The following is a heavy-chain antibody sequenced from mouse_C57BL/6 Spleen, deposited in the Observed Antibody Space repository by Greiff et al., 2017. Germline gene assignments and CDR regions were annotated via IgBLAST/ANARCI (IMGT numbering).Heavy chain of an antibody. V-gene: IGHV1-69*01. Sequence: QVQLQQPGAELVMPGASVKLSCKASGYTFTSYWMHWVKQRPGQGLEWIGEIDPSDSYTNYNQKFKGKSTLTVDKSSSTAYMQLSSLTSEDSAVYYCARSVTGTFFDYGGQGTTLTVSS. J-gene: IGHJ2*01. CDR1: GYTFTSYW. D-gene: IGHD4-1*01. CDR3: ARSVTGTFFDY. CDR2: IDPSDSYT.